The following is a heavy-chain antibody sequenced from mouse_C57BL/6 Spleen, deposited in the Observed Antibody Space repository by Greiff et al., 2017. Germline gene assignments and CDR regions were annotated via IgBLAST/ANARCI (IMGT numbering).Heavy chain of an antibody. CDR2: IHPNSGST. Sequence: QVQLQQPGAELVKPGASVKLSCKASGYTFTSYWMHWVKQRPGQGLEWIGMIHPNSGSTNYNEKFKSKATLTVDKSSSTAYMQLSSLTSEDSAVYSCAITTVVEGLYFDVWGTGTTVTVSS. J-gene: IGHJ1*03. V-gene: IGHV1-64*01. CDR3: AITTVVEGLYFDV. CDR1: GYTFTSYW. D-gene: IGHD1-1*01.